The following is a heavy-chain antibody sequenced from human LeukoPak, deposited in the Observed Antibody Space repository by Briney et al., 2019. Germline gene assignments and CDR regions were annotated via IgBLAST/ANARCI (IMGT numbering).Heavy chain of an antibody. D-gene: IGHD3-22*01. Sequence: SETLSLTCAIYSESFSGYFWSWIRQPPGKGLEWIGEINYSGSTNYNPSLKSRVTISVDTSKNQFSLKLSSVTAADTAVYYCATPDSSGYYYLYWGQGTLVTVSS. CDR1: SESFSGYF. CDR3: ATPDSSGYYYLY. V-gene: IGHV4-34*01. CDR2: INYSGST. J-gene: IGHJ4*02.